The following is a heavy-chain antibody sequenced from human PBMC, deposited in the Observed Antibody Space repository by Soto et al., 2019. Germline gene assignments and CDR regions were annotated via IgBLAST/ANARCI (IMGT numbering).Heavy chain of an antibody. CDR3: ATLVVGRVDL. J-gene: IGHJ3*01. D-gene: IGHD2-15*01. CDR2: IYYTGST. V-gene: IGHV4-39*01. Sequence: QLQLQESGPGLVKPSETLSLTCTVSGDSISSSSYYWGWIRQPPGKGLEYIGTIYYTGSTYYNPSLKSRVTISVDTSKNQFSLKLSSVIAADTAVYYCATLVVGRVDLWGQGTMVTVSS. CDR1: GDSISSSSYY.